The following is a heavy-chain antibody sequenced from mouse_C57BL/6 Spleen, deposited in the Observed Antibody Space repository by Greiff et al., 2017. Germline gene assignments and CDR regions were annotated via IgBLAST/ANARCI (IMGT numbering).Heavy chain of an antibody. CDR2: IDPSDSET. Sequence: QVQLQQPGAELVRPGSSVKLSCKASGYTFTSYWMHWVKQRPIQGLEWIGNIDPSDSETHYNQKFKDKATLTVDKSSSTAYMQLSSLTSEDSAVYYCAREGGSSPYWYFDVWGTGTTVTVSS. D-gene: IGHD1-1*01. J-gene: IGHJ1*03. CDR1: GYTFTSYW. V-gene: IGHV1-52*01. CDR3: AREGGSSPYWYFDV.